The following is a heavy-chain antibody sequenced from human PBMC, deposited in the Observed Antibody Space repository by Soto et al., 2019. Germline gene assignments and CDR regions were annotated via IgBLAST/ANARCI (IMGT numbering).Heavy chain of an antibody. V-gene: IGHV1-58*02. CDR2: IVVGSGNT. CDR1: GYTFTSYD. Sequence: SVKVSCKASGYTFTSYDINWVRQATGQRLEWIGWIVVGSGNTNYAQKFQERVTITRDMSTSTAYMGLSSLRSEDTAVYYCAAAGGAVAGILGNYYYYYGMDVWGQGTTVTVSS. J-gene: IGHJ6*02. CDR3: AAAGGAVAGILGNYYYYYGMDV. D-gene: IGHD6-19*01.